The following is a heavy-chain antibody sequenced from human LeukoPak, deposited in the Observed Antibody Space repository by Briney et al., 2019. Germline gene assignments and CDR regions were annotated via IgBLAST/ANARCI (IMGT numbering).Heavy chain of an antibody. V-gene: IGHV1-2*02. CDR3: ARDGYYYDSSGYYY. CDR1: GYTFTSYY. Sequence: ASVKVSCKASGYTFTSYYMHWVRQAPGQGREWMGWINPNSGGTNYAQKFQGRVTLTRDTSISTAYMELSRLRSDDTAVYYCARDGYYYDSSGYYYWGQGTLVTVSS. J-gene: IGHJ4*02. CDR2: INPNSGGT. D-gene: IGHD3-22*01.